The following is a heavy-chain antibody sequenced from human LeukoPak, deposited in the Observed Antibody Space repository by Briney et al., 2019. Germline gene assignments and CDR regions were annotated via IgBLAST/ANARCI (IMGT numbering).Heavy chain of an antibody. CDR3: ARIPSRGMGFDP. V-gene: IGHV4-34*01. CDR1: GGSISAYY. D-gene: IGHD1-26*01. Sequence: SETPSLTCAVYGGSISAYYWTWIRQPPGKGLEWIGEINHSGSTNYNPSLKSRVTISVDTSKNQFSLKLSSVTAADTAVYYCARIPSRGMGFDPWGQGTLVTVSS. J-gene: IGHJ5*02. CDR2: INHSGST.